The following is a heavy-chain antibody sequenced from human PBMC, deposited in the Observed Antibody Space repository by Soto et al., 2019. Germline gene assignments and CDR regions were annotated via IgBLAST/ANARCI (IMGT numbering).Heavy chain of an antibody. V-gene: IGHV1-18*01. CDR2: ISVHNGDT. D-gene: IGHD3-3*01. Sequence: QVQLVQSGAEVKKPGASVKLSCEASGYTFTSYIISWVRQAPGQGLQWMGWISVHNGDTDYAQNLQGRVTMTTDTSTNTADMELRSLRSDDTAVYYCARTNTIFGVVIIRYFDHWGQGALVTVSS. CDR3: ARTNTIFGVVIIRYFDH. CDR1: GYTFTSYI. J-gene: IGHJ4*02.